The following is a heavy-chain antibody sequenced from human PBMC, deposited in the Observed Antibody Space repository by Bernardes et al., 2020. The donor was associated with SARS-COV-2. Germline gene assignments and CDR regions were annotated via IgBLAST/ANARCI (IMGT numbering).Heavy chain of an antibody. CDR3: ARDGYGAYLFDS. CDR2: ISSSSSTI. V-gene: IGHV3-48*02. CDR1: GFTFSSYC. Sequence: RGYLRLSCSASGFTFSSYCPNWVRQAPGKGLEWVSYISSSSSTIYYADSVTGRFTISRDNAKNSLYLQMNSLKDEDTAVYYCARDGYGAYLFDSWGQGTLVTVSS. D-gene: IGHD4-17*01. J-gene: IGHJ4*02.